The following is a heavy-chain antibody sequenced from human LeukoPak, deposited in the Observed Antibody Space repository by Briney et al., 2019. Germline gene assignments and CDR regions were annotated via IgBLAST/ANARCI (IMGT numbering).Heavy chain of an antibody. CDR3: ARGRGSRQPHNPGRYYYGMDV. Sequence: PSETLSLTCTVSGGSISSSSYYWGWIRQPPGKGLEWIGEINHSGSTNYNPSLKSRVTISVDTSKNQFSLKLSSVTAADTAVYYCARGRGSRQPHNPGRYYYGMDVWGQGTTVTVSS. CDR2: INHSGST. CDR1: GGSISSSSYY. D-gene: IGHD6-6*01. J-gene: IGHJ6*02. V-gene: IGHV4-39*07.